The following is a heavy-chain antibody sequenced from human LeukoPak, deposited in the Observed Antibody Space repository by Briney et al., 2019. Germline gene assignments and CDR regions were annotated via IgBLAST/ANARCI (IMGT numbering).Heavy chain of an antibody. CDR3: AKTDYDFWSGYYGGDAFDI. J-gene: IGHJ3*02. V-gene: IGHV1-2*02. CDR2: INPNSGGT. D-gene: IGHD3-3*01. Sequence: ASVKVSCKASGYTFTGYYMHWVRQAPGQGLEWMGWINPNSGGTNYAQKFQGRVTMTRDTSISTAYMELSRLRSDDTAVYYCAKTDYDFWSGYYGGDAFDIWGQGTMVTVSS. CDR1: GYTFTGYY.